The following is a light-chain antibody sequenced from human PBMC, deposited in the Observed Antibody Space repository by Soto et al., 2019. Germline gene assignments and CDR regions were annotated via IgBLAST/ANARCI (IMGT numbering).Light chain of an antibody. CDR3: SSHAGDKMI. Sequence: QSVLTQPPSASGSPGESVTISCTGTSSDVGSYYNWVSWYQQHPGKVPKLMIHEISKRPPGVPNRFSGSKSGNTASLTVSGLQAEDEADYYCSSHAGDKMIFGGGTQLTV. CDR2: EIS. V-gene: IGLV2-8*01. J-gene: IGLJ2*01. CDR1: SSDVGSYYNW.